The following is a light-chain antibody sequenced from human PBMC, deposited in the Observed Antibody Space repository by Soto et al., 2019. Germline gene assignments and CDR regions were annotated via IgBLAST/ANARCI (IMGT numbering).Light chain of an antibody. J-gene: IGKJ4*01. V-gene: IGKV3-15*01. Sequence: EIVMTQSPATLSVSPGERATLSCRASQSVSDNLVWYQQKPGQAPRLLIYRSSTRATGIPARFSGSGSGTEFTLTISSLQSEDLALYYWQQHNSWPLTFGGGTKVEIK. CDR3: QQHNSWPLT. CDR1: QSVSDN. CDR2: RSS.